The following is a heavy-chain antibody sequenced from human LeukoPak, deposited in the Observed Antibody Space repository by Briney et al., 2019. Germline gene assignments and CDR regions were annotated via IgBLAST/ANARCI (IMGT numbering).Heavy chain of an antibody. CDR2: TYYRSKWSF. D-gene: IGHD6-13*01. V-gene: IGHV6-1*01. CDR3: ARGKYSSFDN. CDR1: RDSLFTNGVA. J-gene: IGHJ4*02. Sequence: SQTLSLTCDISRDSLFTNGVAWNWIRQSPSRCLEWLGRTYYRSKWSFEYGVSVKSRISINADTSKNQFSLQLSSVTPEDTAVYYCARGKYSSFDNWGQGTLVTVSS.